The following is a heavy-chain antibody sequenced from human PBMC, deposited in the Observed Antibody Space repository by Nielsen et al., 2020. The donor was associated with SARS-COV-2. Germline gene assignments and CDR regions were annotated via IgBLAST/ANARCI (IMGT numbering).Heavy chain of an antibody. CDR3: ARAPITMIVVVNAFDI. Sequence: SETLSLTCTVSGGSISSGGYYWSWIRQHPGKGLAWIGYIYYSGSTYYNPSLKSRVTISVDTSKNQFSLKLSSVTAADTAVYYCARAPITMIVVVNAFDIWGQGTMVTVSP. V-gene: IGHV4-31*03. D-gene: IGHD3-22*01. J-gene: IGHJ3*02. CDR1: GGSISSGGYY. CDR2: IYYSGST.